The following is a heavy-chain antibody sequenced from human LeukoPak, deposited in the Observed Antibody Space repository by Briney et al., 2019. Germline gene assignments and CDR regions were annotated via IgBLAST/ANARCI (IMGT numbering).Heavy chain of an antibody. D-gene: IGHD2-2*01. CDR1: GGPFSGYY. V-gene: IGHV4-34*01. J-gene: IGHJ4*02. CDR3: ARGLPDCSSTSCPPDY. CDR2: INHSGST. Sequence: SETLSLTCAVYGGPFSGYYWSWIRQPPGKGLEWIGEINHSGSTNYNPSLKSRVTISVDTSKNQFSLKLSSVTAADTAVYYCARGLPDCSSTSCPPDYWGQGTLVTVSS.